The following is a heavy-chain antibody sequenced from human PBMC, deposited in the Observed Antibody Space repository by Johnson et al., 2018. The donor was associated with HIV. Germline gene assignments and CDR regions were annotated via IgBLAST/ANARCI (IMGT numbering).Heavy chain of an antibody. D-gene: IGHD1-26*01. CDR3: ARDRRGATIDDAFDI. Sequence: VQLVESGGGVVQPGKSLRLTCAASGFSFSNYGMHWVRQAPGKGLEWVAVIWYDGNNKYYADSVKGRFTISRDNAKNTLSLQMNSLTEDDTAVYYCARDRRGATIDDAFDIWGQGTMVTVSS. CDR1: GFSFSNYG. J-gene: IGHJ3*02. CDR2: IWYDGNNK. V-gene: IGHV3-33*01.